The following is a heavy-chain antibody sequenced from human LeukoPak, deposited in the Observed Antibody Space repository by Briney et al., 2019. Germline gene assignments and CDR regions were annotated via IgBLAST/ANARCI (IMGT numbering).Heavy chain of an antibody. D-gene: IGHD3-3*01. Sequence: SETLSLTCTVSGGSISSYYWSWIRQPPGKGLEWIGYIYYSGSTNYNPSLKSRVTISVDTSKNQFSLKLSSVTAADTAVYYCARGLRVSRFLEWTDNWFDPWGQGTLVTVSS. CDR1: GGSISSYY. CDR3: ARGLRVSRFLEWTDNWFDP. CDR2: IYYSGST. V-gene: IGHV4-59*01. J-gene: IGHJ5*02.